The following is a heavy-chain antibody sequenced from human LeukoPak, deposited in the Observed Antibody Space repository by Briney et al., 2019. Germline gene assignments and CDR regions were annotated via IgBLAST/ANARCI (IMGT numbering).Heavy chain of an antibody. CDR1: GFTVRTNY. CDR2: LYSGGNT. D-gene: IGHD5-18*01. J-gene: IGHJ4*02. V-gene: IGHV3-66*01. Sequence: GGSLRLPCAASGFTVRTNYMSWVRQAPGKGLEWLAVLYSGGNTYYADSVKGRFTISRDHSKNPLHLQLSTVTVPHTAVYYCARVRSGDIYGYGDYWGQGTLVTVSS. CDR3: ARVRSGDIYGYGDY.